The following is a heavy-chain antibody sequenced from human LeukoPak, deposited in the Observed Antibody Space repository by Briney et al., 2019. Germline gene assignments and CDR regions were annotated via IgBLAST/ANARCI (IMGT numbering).Heavy chain of an antibody. CDR3: VSGVAMDV. Sequence: GGSLRLSRAASGFTFSRYNMNWVRQAPGTGLEWLAFINSRNTIYYADSVRGRFTISRDNAKNSLYLQMNSLTVEDTAVYYCVSGVAMDVWGQGTTVTVSS. J-gene: IGHJ6*02. V-gene: IGHV3-48*04. CDR2: INSRNTI. CDR1: GFTFSRYN. D-gene: IGHD3-10*01.